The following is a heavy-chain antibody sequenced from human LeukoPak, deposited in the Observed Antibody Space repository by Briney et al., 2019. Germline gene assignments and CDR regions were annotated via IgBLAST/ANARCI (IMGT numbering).Heavy chain of an antibody. CDR1: GFTFSSDD. D-gene: IGHD3-22*01. J-gene: IGHJ4*02. V-gene: IGHV3-30*02. CDR3: AKDYRKSGLLAYWYFDY. Sequence: PAESLALTCAASGFTFSSDDMHCFRQAPAKRLLELAVILYDGGNNYYAASVKGRFTISRDNSKNPLYLQMSSLRADDTAVYYCAKDYRKSGLLAYWYFDYWGQGTLVTVSS. CDR2: ILYDGGNN.